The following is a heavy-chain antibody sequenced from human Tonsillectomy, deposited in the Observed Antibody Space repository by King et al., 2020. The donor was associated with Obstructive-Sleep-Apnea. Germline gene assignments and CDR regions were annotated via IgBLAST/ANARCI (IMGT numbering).Heavy chain of an antibody. CDR3: ARQVAGRDAFDI. D-gene: IGHD3-10*01. V-gene: IGHV4-59*08. CDR2: IYYSGST. CDR1: GGSISSYY. J-gene: IGHJ3*02. Sequence: VQLQESGPGLVKPSETLSLTCTVSGGSISSYYWSWIRPPPGKGLEWIGYIYYSGSTNYNPSLKSRVTISVDTSKNQFSLKLSSVTAADTAVYYCARQVAGRDAFDIWGQGTMVTVSS.